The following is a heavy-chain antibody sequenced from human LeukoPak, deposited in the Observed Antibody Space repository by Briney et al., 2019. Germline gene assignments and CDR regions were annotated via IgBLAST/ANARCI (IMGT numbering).Heavy chain of an antibody. CDR3: VKREYSGYDN. Sequence: GGSLRLSCSASGLTFSSYAMHWVRQAPGKGLEYVSGITNNGGSTYYADSVKGRFTISRDNSKNTLYLQMSSLRAEDTAVYYCVKREYSGYDNWGQGTLVTVSS. V-gene: IGHV3-64D*06. D-gene: IGHD5-12*01. CDR2: ITNNGGST. J-gene: IGHJ4*02. CDR1: GLTFSSYA.